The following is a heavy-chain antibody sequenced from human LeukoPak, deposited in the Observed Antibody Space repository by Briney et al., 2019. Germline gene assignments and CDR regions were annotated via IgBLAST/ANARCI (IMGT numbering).Heavy chain of an antibody. V-gene: IGHV4-30-2*01. Sequence: SETLSLTCAVSGGSISSGGYSWSWIRQPPGKGLEWIGYIYHSGSTYYNPSLKSRVTISVDRSKNQFSLKLSSVTAADTAVYYCAREYGSGSYVYDYWGQGTLVTVSS. J-gene: IGHJ4*02. CDR2: IYHSGST. CDR1: GGSISSGGYS. CDR3: AREYGSGSYVYDY. D-gene: IGHD3-10*01.